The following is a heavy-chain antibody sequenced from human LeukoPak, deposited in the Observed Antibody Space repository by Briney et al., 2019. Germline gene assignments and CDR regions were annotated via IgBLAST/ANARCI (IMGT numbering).Heavy chain of an antibody. CDR3: AKARRVDTIYPKEVNFDY. J-gene: IGHJ4*02. CDR2: ITTSGGST. CDR1: GFTFSKYA. Sequence: GGSLRLSCAASGFTFSKYAMTWVRQAPGKGLEWVSTITTSGGSTYYADSVKGRFTISRDNSKNTVCLQMNSLRAEDTALYFFAKARRVDTIYPKEVNFDYWGQGTLVTVSS. D-gene: IGHD5-12*01. V-gene: IGHV3-23*01.